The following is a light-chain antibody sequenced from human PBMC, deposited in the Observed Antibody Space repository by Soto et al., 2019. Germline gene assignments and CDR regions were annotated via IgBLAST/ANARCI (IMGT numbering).Light chain of an antibody. CDR3: QQNGSLPIT. V-gene: IGKV3-20*01. CDR1: QSLSGGY. Sequence: EIMLTQSPGTLPLSPGERATLSCRDSQSLSGGYLAWFQQKPGQTPRLHIYSASNRATDIPDRISGSGSGTDFTLTISRLEPEDFVVYYCQQNGSLPITFGQGTRLEIK. J-gene: IGKJ5*01. CDR2: SAS.